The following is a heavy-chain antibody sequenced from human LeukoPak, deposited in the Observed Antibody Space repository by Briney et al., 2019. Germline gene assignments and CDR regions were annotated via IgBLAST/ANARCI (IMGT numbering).Heavy chain of an antibody. Sequence: GGSLRLSCAASVFTFSSYSMHWVRQAPCKGLEWVAVISYDGSNKYYADSVKGRFTISRDNSKNTLYLQMNSLRAEDTAVYYCARLRSGYYNDYWGQGTLVTVSS. D-gene: IGHD3-3*01. CDR3: ARLRSGYYNDY. J-gene: IGHJ4*02. CDR2: ISYDGSNK. V-gene: IGHV3-30*04. CDR1: VFTFSSYS.